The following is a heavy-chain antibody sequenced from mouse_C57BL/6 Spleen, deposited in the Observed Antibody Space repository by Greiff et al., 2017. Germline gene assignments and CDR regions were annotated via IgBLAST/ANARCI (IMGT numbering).Heavy chain of an antibody. CDR2: ILPGSGST. V-gene: IGHV1-9*01. J-gene: IGHJ3*01. D-gene: IGHD4-1*01. CDR3: AGGRTGTGLAY. CDR1: GYTFTGYW. Sequence: QVQLQQSGAELMKPGASVKLSCKATGYTFTGYWIEWVKQRPGHGLEWIGGILPGSGSTNYNEKFKGKATFTADTSSNTAYMQLSSQTTADSALVYCAGGRTGTGLAYWGQGTLVTVSA.